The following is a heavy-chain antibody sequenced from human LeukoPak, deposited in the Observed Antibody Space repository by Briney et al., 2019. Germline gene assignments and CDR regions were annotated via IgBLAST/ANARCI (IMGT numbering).Heavy chain of an antibody. CDR3: ARGQMTGIAARRDFDY. CDR2: MNPNSGNT. D-gene: IGHD6-6*01. V-gene: IGHV1-8*01. J-gene: IGHJ4*02. CDR1: GYTFTSYD. Sequence: ASVKVSCKASGYTFTSYDINWVRQATGQGLEWMGWMNPNSGNTGYAQKFQGRVTMTRNTSISTAYMELSSLRSEDTAVYYCARGQMTGIAARRDFDYWGQGTLVTVSS.